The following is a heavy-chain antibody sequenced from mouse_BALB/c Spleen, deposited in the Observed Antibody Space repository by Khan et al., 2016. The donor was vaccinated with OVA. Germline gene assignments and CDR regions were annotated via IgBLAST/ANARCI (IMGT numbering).Heavy chain of an antibody. Sequence: VQLQQSGTELVRPGTSVKLSCKASGYTFTSYWMNWIKQRPEQGLEWIGRIDPYDSETHYNQKFKDKATLTVDKSSNTAYMQLTSLTSEDSAVXYCARNPFAYWGQGTLVTVSA. V-gene: IGHV1-52*01. CDR1: GYTFTSYW. CDR2: IDPYDSET. CDR3: ARNPFAY. J-gene: IGHJ3*01.